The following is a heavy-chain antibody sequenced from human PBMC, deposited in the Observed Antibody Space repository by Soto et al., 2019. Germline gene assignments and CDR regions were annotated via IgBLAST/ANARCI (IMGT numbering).Heavy chain of an antibody. J-gene: IGHJ5*02. Sequence: LSETLSLTSAVYGGSFIGYYCIFIRHPPVKGLEWIVEVNHSGSTNYNPSLKSRVTISVDTSKNQFSLKLSSVTAADTAVYYCARGWSGLVIIRFDPWGQGTLVTVSS. V-gene: IGHV4-34*01. CDR2: VNHSGST. CDR3: ARGWSGLVIIRFDP. CDR1: GGSFIGYY. D-gene: IGHD3-9*01.